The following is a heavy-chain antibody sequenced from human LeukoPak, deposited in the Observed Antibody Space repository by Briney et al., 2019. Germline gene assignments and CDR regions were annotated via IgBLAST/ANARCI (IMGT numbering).Heavy chain of an antibody. CDR2: IYYSGST. D-gene: IGHD6-19*01. Sequence: SETLSLTCAVSGYSISSSNWWGWIRQSPGKGLEWIGYIYYSGSTYYNPSLKSRVTMSVDTSKNQFSLKLNPVTAVDTAVYYCARILSSGWTGGAFDIWGQGKMVIVSS. CDR1: GYSISSSNW. CDR3: ARILSSGWTGGAFDI. V-gene: IGHV4-28*01. J-gene: IGHJ3*02.